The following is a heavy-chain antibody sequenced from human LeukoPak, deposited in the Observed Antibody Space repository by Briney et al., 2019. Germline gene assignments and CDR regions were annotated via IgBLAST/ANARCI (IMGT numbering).Heavy chain of an antibody. CDR2: ISYDGSNK. Sequence: GGSLRLSCAASGFTFSSYGMHWVRQAPGKGLEWVAVISYDGSNKYYADSVKGRFTISRDNSKNTLYLQMNSLRAEDTAVYYCAKDEGPIITMIVVAPDYWGQGTLVTVSS. CDR3: AKDEGPIITMIVVAPDY. CDR1: GFTFSSYG. D-gene: IGHD3-22*01. V-gene: IGHV3-30*18. J-gene: IGHJ4*02.